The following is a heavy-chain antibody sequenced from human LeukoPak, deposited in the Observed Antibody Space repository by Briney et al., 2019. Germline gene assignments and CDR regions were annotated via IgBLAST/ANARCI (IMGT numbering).Heavy chain of an antibody. CDR2: INPNSGGT. Sequence: ASVKVSCKASGYTFTDYYMHWVRQAPGQGLEWMGWINPNSGGTNYAQKFQGRVTMTRDTSISTAYMELSRLRSEDMAVYYCARDLSPMIVVAPGDYWGQGTLVTVSS. J-gene: IGHJ4*02. V-gene: IGHV1-2*02. CDR1: GYTFTDYY. CDR3: ARDLSPMIVVAPGDY. D-gene: IGHD3-22*01.